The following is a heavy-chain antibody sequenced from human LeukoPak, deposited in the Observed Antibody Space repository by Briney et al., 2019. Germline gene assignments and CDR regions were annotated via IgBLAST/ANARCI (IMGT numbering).Heavy chain of an antibody. J-gene: IGHJ3*02. CDR2: IYSGGST. V-gene: IGHV3-53*01. Sequence: GGSLRLSCAASGFTVSSNYMSWVRQAPGKGLEWVSVIYSGGSTYYADSVKGRFTISRDNSKNTLYLQMNSLRAEDTAVYYCARVRIQLRWEAFDIWGQGTMVTVSS. D-gene: IGHD5-18*01. CDR1: GFTVSSNY. CDR3: ARVRIQLRWEAFDI.